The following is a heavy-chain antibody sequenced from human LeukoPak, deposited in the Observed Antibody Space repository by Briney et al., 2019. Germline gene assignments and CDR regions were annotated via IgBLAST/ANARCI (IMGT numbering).Heavy chain of an antibody. D-gene: IGHD5-12*01. J-gene: IGHJ6*03. Sequence: GGSLRLSCAASGFAFSNYAVAWVRQAPGKGLEWVSGISASGVGTYYADSVKGRFTISRDNSKNTLYLQMDSLRAEDTASYYCAKDRTGYSGYGYYYYYMDVWGKGTTVTVSS. CDR3: AKDRTGYSGYGYYYYYMDV. CDR2: ISASGVGT. CDR1: GFAFSNYA. V-gene: IGHV3-23*01.